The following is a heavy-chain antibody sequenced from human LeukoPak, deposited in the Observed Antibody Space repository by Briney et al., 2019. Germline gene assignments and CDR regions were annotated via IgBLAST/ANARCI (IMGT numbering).Heavy chain of an antibody. CDR2: MNPNSGNT. J-gene: IGHJ6*02. V-gene: IGHV1-8*01. Sequence: ASVKVSCKASGYTFTSYDINWVRQATGQGLEWMGWMNPNSGNTGYAQKFQGRVTMTRNTSISTAYMELSSLRSEDTAVYCCARRGGFWSGYLVRYYGMDVWGQGTTVTVSS. CDR3: ARRGGFWSGYLVRYYGMDV. D-gene: IGHD3-3*01. CDR1: GYTFTSYD.